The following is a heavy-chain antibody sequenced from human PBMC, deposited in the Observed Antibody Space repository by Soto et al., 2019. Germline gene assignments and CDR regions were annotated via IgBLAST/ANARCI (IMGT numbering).Heavy chain of an antibody. Sequence: QVQLVESGGGVVQPGRSLRLSCAASGFTFSSYGMHWVRQAPGKGLEWVAVIWYDGSNKYYADSVKGRFTISRDNSKNTLYLQMNSLRAEDTAVYYCARDVGAEYYYYDGMDVWGQGTTVTVSS. CDR1: GFTFSSYG. J-gene: IGHJ6*02. V-gene: IGHV3-33*01. D-gene: IGHD1-26*01. CDR2: IWYDGSNK. CDR3: ARDVGAEYYYYDGMDV.